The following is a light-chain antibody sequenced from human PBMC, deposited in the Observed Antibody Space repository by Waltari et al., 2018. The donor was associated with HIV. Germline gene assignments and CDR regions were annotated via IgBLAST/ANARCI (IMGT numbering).Light chain of an antibody. CDR3: ATWDTSLSAVV. J-gene: IGLJ2*01. Sequence: QSVLTQPPSVSAAPGQKVTISCSGSSSNIGNNYVSWYQQLPGIAPKLLIYDNNKRPSVIPDRFSGSKSGTSATLGITGLQTGDEADYYCATWDTSLSAVVFGGGTKLTVL. CDR1: SSNIGNNY. CDR2: DNN. V-gene: IGLV1-51*01.